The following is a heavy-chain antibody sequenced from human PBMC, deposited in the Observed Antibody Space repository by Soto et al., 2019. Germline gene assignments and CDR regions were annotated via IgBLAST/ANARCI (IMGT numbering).Heavy chain of an antibody. J-gene: IGHJ5*01. CDR2: INPSGGST. V-gene: IGHV1-46*01. D-gene: IGHD3-10*01. CDR1: GYTFTSYY. CDR3: AKDSISMVRGLTNWFDS. Sequence: WASVKVSCKASGYTFTSYYMHWVRQAPGLGLEWMGIINPSGGSTSYAQKFQGRVTMTWDTSTSTVYMELSSLRPEDTAVYYCAKDSISMVRGLTNWFDSWGQGTLVTVSS.